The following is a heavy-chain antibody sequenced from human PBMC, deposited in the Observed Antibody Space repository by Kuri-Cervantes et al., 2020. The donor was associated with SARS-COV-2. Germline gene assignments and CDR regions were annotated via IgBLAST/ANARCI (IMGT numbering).Heavy chain of an antibody. CDR3: ARALPHLEWLFNDAFDI. CDR1: GGSISSHY. D-gene: IGHD3-3*01. V-gene: IGHV4-59*11. CDR2: IYYSGST. J-gene: IGHJ3*02. Sequence: SETLSLTCTVSGGSISSHYWSWIRQPPGKGLEWIGYIYYSGSTNYNPSLKSRVTISVDTSKNQFSLKLGSVTAADTAVYYCARALPHLEWLFNDAFDIWGQGTMVTVSS.